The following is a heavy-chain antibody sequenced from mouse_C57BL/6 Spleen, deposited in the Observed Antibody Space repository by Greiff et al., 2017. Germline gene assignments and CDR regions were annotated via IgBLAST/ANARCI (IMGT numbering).Heavy chain of an antibody. Sequence: VQLQQSGAELAKPGASVKLSCKASGYTFTSYWMHWVKQRPGQGLEWIGYINPSSGYTKYNQKFKDKATLTADKSSSTAYMQLSSLTSEDSAVYYCARWDTTVVATRNYAMDYWGQGTSVTVSS. CDR3: ARWDTTVVATRNYAMDY. D-gene: IGHD1-1*01. CDR2: INPSSGYT. CDR1: GYTFTSYW. J-gene: IGHJ4*01. V-gene: IGHV1-7*01.